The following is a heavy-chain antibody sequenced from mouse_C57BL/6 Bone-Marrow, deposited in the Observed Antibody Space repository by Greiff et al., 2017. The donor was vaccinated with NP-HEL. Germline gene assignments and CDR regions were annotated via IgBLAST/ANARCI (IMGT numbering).Heavy chain of an antibody. CDR1: GFSFNTYA. Sequence: EVKLMESGGGLVQPKGSLKLSCAASGFSFNTYAMNWVRQAPGKGLEWVARIRSKSNNYATYYADSVKDRFTISRDDSESMLYLQMNNLKTEDTAMYYCVSSFYYGNSFDYWGQGTTLTVSS. CDR2: IRSKSNNYAT. V-gene: IGHV10-1*01. CDR3: VSSFYYGNSFDY. D-gene: IGHD2-1*01. J-gene: IGHJ2*01.